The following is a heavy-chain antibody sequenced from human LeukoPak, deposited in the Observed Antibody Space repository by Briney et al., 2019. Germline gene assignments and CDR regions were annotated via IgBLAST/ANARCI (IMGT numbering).Heavy chain of an antibody. V-gene: IGHV4-59*01. D-gene: IGHD5-12*01. Sequence: SETLSLTCSVSGVPISTCYWSWLRQSPGKGLEWIAYVYYNGDILYNPSLKSRVTTSRDTPKNQFSLTLSSMTAADTATYYCVRASVDSGGAFDVWGQGTVVTVSS. CDR1: GVPISTCY. J-gene: IGHJ3*01. CDR3: VRASVDSGGAFDV. CDR2: VYYNGDI.